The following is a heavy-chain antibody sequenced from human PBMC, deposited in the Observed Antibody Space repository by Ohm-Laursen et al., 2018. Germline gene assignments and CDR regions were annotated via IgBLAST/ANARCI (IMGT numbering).Heavy chain of an antibody. CDR2: ISYDGSNK. CDR1: GFTFSSYG. CDR3: AKERRDCSSTSCYRLYDY. J-gene: IGHJ4*02. D-gene: IGHD2-2*01. Sequence: SLRLSCAAFGFTFSSYGMHWVRQAPGKGLEWVAVISYDGSNKYYADSVKGRFTISRDNSKNTLYLQMNSLRAEDTAVYYCAKERRDCSSTSCYRLYDYWGQGTLVTVSS. V-gene: IGHV3-30*18.